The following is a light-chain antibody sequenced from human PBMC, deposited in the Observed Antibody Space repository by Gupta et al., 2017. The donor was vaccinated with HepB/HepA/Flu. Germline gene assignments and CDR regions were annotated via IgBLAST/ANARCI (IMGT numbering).Light chain of an antibody. CDR2: EGC. CDR1: QSRVYSNGDTY. V-gene: IGKV2-30*01. Sequence: DGVMTQSALSLPVTLGQPASISCRSSQSRVYSNGDTYLNWFQQRPGQCPRRLIYEGCTRDSPVRDRFSGCGTGFNFTLRIMRGEAEDVGIYYCCGGSHWRMTFGPGTTVEIK. J-gene: IGKJ1*01. CDR3: CGGSHWRMT.